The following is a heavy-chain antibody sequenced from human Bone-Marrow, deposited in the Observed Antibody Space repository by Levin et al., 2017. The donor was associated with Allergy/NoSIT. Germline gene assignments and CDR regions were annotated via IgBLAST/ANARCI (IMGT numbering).Heavy chain of an antibody. V-gene: IGHV3-30*04. D-gene: IGHD2-2*02. J-gene: IGHJ5*02. CDR3: ARDAYCSSTSCYITWFDP. CDR2: ISYDGSNK. Sequence: GGSLRLSCAASGFTFSSYAMHWVRQAPGKGLEWVAVISYDGSNKYYADSVKGRFTISRDNSKNTLYLQMNSLRAEDTAVYYCARDAYCSSTSCYITWFDPWGQGTLVTVSS. CDR1: GFTFSSYA.